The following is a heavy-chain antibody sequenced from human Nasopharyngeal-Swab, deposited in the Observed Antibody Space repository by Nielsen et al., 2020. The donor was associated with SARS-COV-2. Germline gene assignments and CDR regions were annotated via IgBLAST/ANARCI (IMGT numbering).Heavy chain of an antibody. D-gene: IGHD6-13*01. CDR1: GFTFSSYE. J-gene: IGHJ4*02. Sequence: GESLKISCAASGFTFSSYEMNWVRQAPGKGLEWVSYISSSGSTIYYADSVKGRFTISRDNAKNSLYLQMNSLRAEDTAVYYCARDLAAAGTGGLDYWGQGTLVTVSS. CDR2: ISSSGSTI. CDR3: ARDLAAAGTGGLDY. V-gene: IGHV3-48*03.